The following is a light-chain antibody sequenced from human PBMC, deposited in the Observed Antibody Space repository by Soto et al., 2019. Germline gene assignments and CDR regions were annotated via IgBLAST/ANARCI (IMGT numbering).Light chain of an antibody. V-gene: IGKV1-39*01. CDR2: GAS. CDR3: QQSYRRPYT. Sequence: IQMTQSPSSLSASVGDSVTVTCRASQSINIYLNWYQQKPGKAPTLLIYGASSLQSGVPSRFTGGGSRTDFTLTIRSLQPEDGATDYCQQSYRRPYTVGQGTKLEIK. J-gene: IGKJ2*01. CDR1: QSINIY.